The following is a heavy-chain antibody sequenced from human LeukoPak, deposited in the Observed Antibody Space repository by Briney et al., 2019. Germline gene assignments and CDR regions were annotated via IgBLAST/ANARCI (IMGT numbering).Heavy chain of an antibody. V-gene: IGHV3-9*01. CDR1: GFTFDDYA. D-gene: IGHD3-22*01. CDR3: AKGVPYDSKGWFDP. Sequence: PGGSLRLSCAASGFTFDDYAMHWVRQAPGKGLEWVSGISWNRGSIGYADYVKGRFTISRDNAKNSLYLQMNSLRAEDTALYYCAKGVPYDSKGWFDPWGQGTLVTVSS. CDR2: ISWNRGSI. J-gene: IGHJ5*02.